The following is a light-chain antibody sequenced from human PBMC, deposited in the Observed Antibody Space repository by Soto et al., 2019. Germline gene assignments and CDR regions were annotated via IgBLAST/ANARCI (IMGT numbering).Light chain of an antibody. CDR1: QSFSGT. CDR2: DAS. CDR3: QQLNSYPT. Sequence: DIQMTQSPSTLSASVGDRVTITCRASQSFSGTLAWYQQKPGKAPKLLIYDASSLERGVPSRFSGSGSGTEFTLTISSLQPEDFATYYCQQLNSYPTFGQGTRLEIK. V-gene: IGKV1-5*01. J-gene: IGKJ5*01.